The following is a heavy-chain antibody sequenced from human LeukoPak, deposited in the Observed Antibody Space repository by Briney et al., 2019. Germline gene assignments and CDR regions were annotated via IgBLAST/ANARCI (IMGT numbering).Heavy chain of an antibody. CDR1: GYTFTSYG. J-gene: IGHJ4*02. CDR2: ISAYNGNT. Sequence: ASVKVSCKASGYTFTSYGISWVRQAPGQGLEWMGWISAYNGNTNYAQKLQGRVTMTTDTSTSTAYMELRSLRSDDTAVYYCARERYYDFWSGTSSFDYWGQGTLVIVSS. CDR3: ARERYYDFWSGTSSFDY. V-gene: IGHV1-18*01. D-gene: IGHD3-3*01.